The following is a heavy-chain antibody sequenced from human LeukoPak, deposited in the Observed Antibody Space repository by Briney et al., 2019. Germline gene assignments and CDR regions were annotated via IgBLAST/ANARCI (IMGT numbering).Heavy chain of an antibody. J-gene: IGHJ4*02. V-gene: IGHV3-48*01. D-gene: IGHD4-11*01. Sequence: GGSLRHSCAASGFTFSSYSMNWVRQAPGKGLEWVSYISSSSSTIYYADSAKGRFTISRDNAKNSLYLQMNSLRAEDTAVYYCVSITTEDYWGQGTLVTVSS. CDR3: VSITTEDY. CDR2: ISSSSSTI. CDR1: GFTFSSYS.